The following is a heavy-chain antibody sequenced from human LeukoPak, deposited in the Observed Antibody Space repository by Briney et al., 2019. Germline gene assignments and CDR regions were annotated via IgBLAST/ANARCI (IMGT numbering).Heavy chain of an antibody. CDR3: AKSHIVVGPNWFDP. D-gene: IGHD2-2*01. J-gene: IGHJ5*02. V-gene: IGHV3-23*01. Sequence: PGGSLRLSCAASGFTFSSYAMSGVRQAPGKGREWVSAISGSGGSTYYADSVKGRFTIPRDNSKNTLYLQMNSLRAEDTAVYYCAKSHIVVGPNWFDPWGQGTLVTVSS. CDR1: GFTFSSYA. CDR2: ISGSGGST.